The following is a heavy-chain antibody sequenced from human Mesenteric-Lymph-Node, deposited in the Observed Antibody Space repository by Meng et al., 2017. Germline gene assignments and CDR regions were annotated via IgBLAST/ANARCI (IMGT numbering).Heavy chain of an antibody. J-gene: IGHJ4*02. CDR2: IIPILGTT. CDR1: GGKFTSFV. Sequence: VQLVQSGAEVTKPGSSVKVSCKASGGKFTSFVVNWVRQAPGQGFEWMGGIIPILGTTNYAEKFRGRLTISADTSARTAYMELTSLNSDDTAVYYCARLDLGLAHWGQGTLVTVSS. CDR3: ARLDLGLAH. V-gene: IGHV1-69*10. D-gene: IGHD3-16*01.